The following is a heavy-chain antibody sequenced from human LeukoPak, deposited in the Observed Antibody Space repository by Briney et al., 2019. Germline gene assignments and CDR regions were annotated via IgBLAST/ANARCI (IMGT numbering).Heavy chain of an antibody. CDR3: ASGLSLKKSSGWPGGAFDI. V-gene: IGHV5-51*01. CDR2: IYPGDSDT. CDR1: GYSFTSYW. D-gene: IGHD6-19*01. J-gene: IGHJ3*02. Sequence: NPGESLKISCKGSGYSFTSYWIGWVRQMPGKGLEWMGIIYPGDSDTRYSPSFQGQVTISADKSISTAYLQWSSLKASDTAMYYCASGLSLKKSSGWPGGAFDIWGQGTMVTVSS.